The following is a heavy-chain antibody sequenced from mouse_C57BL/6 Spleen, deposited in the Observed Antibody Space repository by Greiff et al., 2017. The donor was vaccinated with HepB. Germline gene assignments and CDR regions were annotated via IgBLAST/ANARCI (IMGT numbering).Heavy chain of an antibody. CDR2: INPSTGGT. CDR3: ARWGYGSTLDY. J-gene: IGHJ2*01. CDR1: GYSFTGYY. D-gene: IGHD1-1*01. V-gene: IGHV1-42*01. Sequence: EVKLQESGPELVKPGASVKISCKASGYSFTGYYMNWVKQSPEKSLEWIGEINPSTGGTTYNQKFKAKATLTVDKSSGTAYMQLKSLTSEDSAVYYCARWGYGSTLDYWGQGTTLTVSS.